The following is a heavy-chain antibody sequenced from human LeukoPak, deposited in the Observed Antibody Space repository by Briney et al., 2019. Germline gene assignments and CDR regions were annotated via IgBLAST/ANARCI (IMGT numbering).Heavy chain of an antibody. CDR2: INEDGTEK. J-gene: IGHJ4*02. CDR3: ARLNWLRFDY. D-gene: IGHD1-1*01. Sequence: GGSLRLSCAASGFTFTTYYMTWVRQAPGKGLEWVAHINEDGTEKYSLDSVKGRFTISRDNAKNSLYLQINNLRAEDTALYYCARLNWLRFDYWGQGTLVTVSS. CDR1: GFTFTTYY. V-gene: IGHV3-7*03.